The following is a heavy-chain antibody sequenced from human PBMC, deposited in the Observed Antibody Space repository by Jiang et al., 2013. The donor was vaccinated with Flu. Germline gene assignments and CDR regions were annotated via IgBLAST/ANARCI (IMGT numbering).Heavy chain of an antibody. V-gene: IGHV1-46*01. CDR2: INPSGGST. CDR3: ASAPHSSGWYQNWFDP. CDR1: GYTFTSYY. D-gene: IGHD6-19*01. Sequence: GAEVKKPGASVKVSCKASGYTFTSYYMHWVRQAPGQGLEWMGIINPSGGSTSYAQKFQGRVTMTRDTSTSTVYMELSSLRSEDTAVYYCASAPHSSGWYQNWFDPWGQGTLVTVSS. J-gene: IGHJ5*02.